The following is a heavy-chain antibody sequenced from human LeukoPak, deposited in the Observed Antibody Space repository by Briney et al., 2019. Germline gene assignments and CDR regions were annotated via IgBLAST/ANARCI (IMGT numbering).Heavy chain of an antibody. D-gene: IGHD3-22*01. CDR1: GYTITSYD. CDR2: MNPNSGNT. Sequence: ASVKVSCKASGYTITSYDINWVRQATGQGLEWMGWMNPNSGNTGYAQKFQGRVTMTRNTSISTAYMELSSLRSEDTAVYYCARGLAGYYYDSSGYYSWGQGTLVTVSS. CDR3: ARGLAGYYYDSSGYYS. V-gene: IGHV1-8*01. J-gene: IGHJ4*02.